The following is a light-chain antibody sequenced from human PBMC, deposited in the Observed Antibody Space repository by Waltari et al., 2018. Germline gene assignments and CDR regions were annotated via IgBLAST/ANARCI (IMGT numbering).Light chain of an antibody. CDR2: VGTGGIVG. J-gene: IGLJ1*01. CDR1: SGYSNYK. CDR3: GADHGSGSSFVYV. Sequence: QPVLTQPPSASASLGASVTLTCTLSSGYSNYKVDWYQQRPGKGPRFVMRVGTGGIVGSKGDGIPDRFSVLGSGLNRYLTIKNIQEEDESDYHCGADHGSGSSFVYVCGTGTKV. V-gene: IGLV9-49*03.